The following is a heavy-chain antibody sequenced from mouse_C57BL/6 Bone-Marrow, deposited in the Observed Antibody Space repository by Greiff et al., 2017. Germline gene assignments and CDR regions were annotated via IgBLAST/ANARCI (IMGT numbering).Heavy chain of an antibody. D-gene: IGHD2-1*01. V-gene: IGHV1-55*01. CDR3: ARRRYYGNYKVIFAY. CDR2: IYPGSGST. CDR1: GYTFTSYW. J-gene: IGHJ3*01. Sequence: QVHVKQPGAERVKPGASVKMSCKASGYTFTSYWITWVKQRPGQGLEWIGDIYPGSGSTNYNEKFKSKASLTVDTSSSPAYMQLSSLTSEDSAVYYCARRRYYGNYKVIFAYWGQGTLVTVSA.